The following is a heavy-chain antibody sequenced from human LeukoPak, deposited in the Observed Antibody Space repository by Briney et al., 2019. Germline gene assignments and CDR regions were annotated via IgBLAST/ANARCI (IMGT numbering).Heavy chain of an antibody. V-gene: IGHV3-30*01. CDR2: ISYDGSNK. CDR1: GFTFSSYA. D-gene: IGHD2-2*01. CDR3: ARAGDVVVPAAIYY. Sequence: GGSLRLSCAASGFTFSSYAMHWVRQAPGKGLEWVAVISYDGSNKYYADSVKGRFTISRDNSKNTLYLQMNSLRAEDTAVYYCARAGDVVVPAAIYYWGQGTLVTVP. J-gene: IGHJ4*02.